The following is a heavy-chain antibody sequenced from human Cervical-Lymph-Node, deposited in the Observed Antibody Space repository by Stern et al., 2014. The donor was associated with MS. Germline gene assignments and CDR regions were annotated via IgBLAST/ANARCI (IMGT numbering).Heavy chain of an antibody. V-gene: IGHV1-45*02. J-gene: IGHJ3*02. CDR3: TTDPGRSGGLDAFEI. CDR2: LTPFNDNT. CDR1: GFTLTYHY. Sequence: QMQLVQSGAEVKKTGSSVKVSCKASGFTLTYHYLHWVRQAPGQAPEWMGWLTPFNDNTKYAQKFGDRVTITRDRSMSTAYMELSSLRSEDTAMYYCTTDPGRSGGLDAFEIWGQGTMVIVSS. D-gene: IGHD3/OR15-3a*01.